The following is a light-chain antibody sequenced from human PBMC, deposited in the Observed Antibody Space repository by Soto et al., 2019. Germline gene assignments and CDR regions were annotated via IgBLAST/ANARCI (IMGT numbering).Light chain of an antibody. CDR2: ATS. J-gene: IGKJ4*01. CDR1: QSISTY. V-gene: IGKV1-39*01. CDR3: QQSYSTPLT. Sequence: DIQMTQSPSSLSASAGDKVTISCQASQSISTYLNWYQQKPGKAPNLLIYATSTLQGGVLSRFSGSGSGTDFTLTISSLQPEDFATYYCQQSYSTPLTFGGGTKVEIK.